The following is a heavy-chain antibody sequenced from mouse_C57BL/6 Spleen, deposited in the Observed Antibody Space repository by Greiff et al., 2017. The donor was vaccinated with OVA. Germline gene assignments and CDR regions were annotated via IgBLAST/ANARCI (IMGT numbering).Heavy chain of an antibody. V-gene: IGHV1-64*01. J-gene: IGHJ3*01. CDR2: IHPNSGST. Sequence: QVQLQQPGAELVKPGASVKLSCKASGYTFTSYWMHWVKQRPGQGLEWIGMIHPNSGSTNYNEKFKSKATVTVDKSSSTAYMQLSSLTSEDSAVYYCARPLYYDSSWFAYWGQGTLVTVSA. CDR1: GYTFTSYW. CDR3: ARPLYYDSSWFAY. D-gene: IGHD2-4*01.